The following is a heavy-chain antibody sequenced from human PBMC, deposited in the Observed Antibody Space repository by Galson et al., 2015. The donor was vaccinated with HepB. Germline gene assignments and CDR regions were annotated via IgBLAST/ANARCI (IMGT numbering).Heavy chain of an antibody. D-gene: IGHD4-17*01. CDR3: ARRGRATVTTGAFDI. CDR2: ISSSSSYI. V-gene: IGHV3-21*01. CDR1: GFTFSSYS. J-gene: IGHJ3*02. Sequence: SLRLSCAASGFTFSSYSMNWVRQAPGKGLEWVSSISSSSSYIYYADSVKGRFTISRDNAKNSLYLQMNSLRAEDTAVYYCARRGRATVTTGAFDIWGQGTMVTVSS.